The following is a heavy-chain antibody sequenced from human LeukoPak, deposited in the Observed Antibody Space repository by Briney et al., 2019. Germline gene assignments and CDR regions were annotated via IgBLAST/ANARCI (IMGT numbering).Heavy chain of an antibody. J-gene: IGHJ4*02. Sequence: PGGSLRLSCAASGLTFSSYSMSWARQAPGKGLEWVANINQGGSAKYYVDFVEGRFTISRDNAKTSLYLQMHSLRADDTALYYCARQPFDYWGQGTLITVSS. CDR1: GLTFSSYS. V-gene: IGHV3-7*03. CDR3: ARQPFDY. CDR2: INQGGSAK.